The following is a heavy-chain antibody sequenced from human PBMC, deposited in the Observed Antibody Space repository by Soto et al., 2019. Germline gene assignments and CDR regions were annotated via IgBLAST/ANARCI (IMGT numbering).Heavy chain of an antibody. D-gene: IGHD4-4*01. Sequence: PSETLSLTCTVSGGSITSSRYYWAWIRQPPGKGLEWIGTIYYGGSTYYNASLKSRVTISVDTSKNQFSLNLSSVTAADTAVYYCARDQAYDYTSPGDYYYYGMDVWGQGTTVTVSS. V-gene: IGHV4-39*07. CDR3: ARDQAYDYTSPGDYYYYGMDV. CDR1: GGSITSSRYY. CDR2: IYYGGST. J-gene: IGHJ6*02.